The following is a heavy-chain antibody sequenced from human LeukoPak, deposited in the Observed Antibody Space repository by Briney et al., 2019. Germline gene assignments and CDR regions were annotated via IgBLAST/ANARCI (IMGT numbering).Heavy chain of an antibody. D-gene: IGHD3-10*01. CDR2: IINDGSRQ. CDR1: GFTFNTCG. CDR3: VKSSGTNDYGMDA. J-gene: IGHJ6*02. V-gene: IGHV3-30*18. Sequence: GGSLRLSCAASGFTFNTCGMHWVRQAPGKGLEWVAVIINDGSRQYYTDSVKGRFTISRDNSKNTLFLQMNSLRAEDTAVYYCVKSSGTNDYGMDAWGQGTTATVPS.